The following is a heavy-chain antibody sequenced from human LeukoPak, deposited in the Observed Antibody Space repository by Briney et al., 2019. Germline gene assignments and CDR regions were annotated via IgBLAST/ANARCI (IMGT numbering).Heavy chain of an antibody. CDR3: AKILRVVVPAAMYYFDY. Sequence: GGSLRLSCAASGFTFSSYAMSWVRQAPGKGLEWVSAISGSGGSTYYADSVKGRFTISRDNSKNTLYLQMNSLRAEDTAVYYCAKILRVVVPAAMYYFDYWGQGTLVTVSS. CDR2: ISGSGGST. V-gene: IGHV3-23*01. J-gene: IGHJ4*02. D-gene: IGHD2-2*01. CDR1: GFTFSSYA.